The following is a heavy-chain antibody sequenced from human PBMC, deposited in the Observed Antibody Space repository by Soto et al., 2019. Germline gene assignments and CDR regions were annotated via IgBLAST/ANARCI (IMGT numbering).Heavy chain of an antibody. CDR3: ARHWFEPYYFDY. Sequence: SETLSLTCSVSGDSINSDKYYWGWIRQPPGKGLEWIGSLYYTGSTYYNPSLKSRVTISVDTSKNHFSLKLIPVTAADTALYFCARHWFEPYYFDYWGQGALVTVSS. V-gene: IGHV4-39*01. CDR1: GDSINSDKYY. D-gene: IGHD3-10*01. J-gene: IGHJ4*02. CDR2: LYYTGST.